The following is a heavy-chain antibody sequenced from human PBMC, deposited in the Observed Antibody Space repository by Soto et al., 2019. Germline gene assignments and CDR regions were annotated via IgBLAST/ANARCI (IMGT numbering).Heavy chain of an antibody. CDR2: MNPNSGHT. Sequence: QVQLVQSGAEVKKPGASVKVSCKASGYTFTSHDINWMRQTTGQGLEWMGWMNPNSGHTYYAQKFQGRVTMTRDTSISTAYMELTNLRSEDTAIYYCASDMSTTWGQGTLVTVSS. CDR1: GYTFTSHD. V-gene: IGHV1-8*01. CDR3: ASDMSTT. J-gene: IGHJ5*02. D-gene: IGHD2-2*01.